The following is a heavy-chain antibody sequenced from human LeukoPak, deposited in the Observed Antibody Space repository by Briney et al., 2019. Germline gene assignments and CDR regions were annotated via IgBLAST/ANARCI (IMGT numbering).Heavy chain of an antibody. J-gene: IGHJ6*02. D-gene: IGHD3-3*01. Sequence: GGSLRLSCAASGFTFSTYGMHWVRQAPGKGLEWVAVISYDGSSKFYADSVKGRYTISRDSSKNTLHLQMNRLRPEDTAVYYCARDRDDFWSGSSYYYGMDVWGQGTTVTVSS. CDR3: ARDRDDFWSGSSYYYGMDV. CDR1: GFTFSTYG. CDR2: ISYDGSSK. V-gene: IGHV3-30*03.